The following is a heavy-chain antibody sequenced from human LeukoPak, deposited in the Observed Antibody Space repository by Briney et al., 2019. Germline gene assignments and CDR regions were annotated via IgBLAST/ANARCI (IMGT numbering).Heavy chain of an antibody. Sequence: GRSLRLSCAVSGFTFSDYYMSWIRQAPGEGLEWGLYTRSGARTTSHADPVQGTFPSSRDNAERPLYPPLTRLRTEDPAVYYCARRAAAGRCFDYWGQGTLVTVSS. D-gene: IGHD6-13*01. CDR2: TRSGARTT. J-gene: IGHJ4*02. V-gene: IGHV3-11*01. CDR1: GFTFSDYY. CDR3: ARRAAAGRCFDY.